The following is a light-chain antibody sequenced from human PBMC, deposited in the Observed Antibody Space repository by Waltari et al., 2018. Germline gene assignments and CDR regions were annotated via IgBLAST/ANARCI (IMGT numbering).Light chain of an antibody. Sequence: EIVMTQSPATLSVSPGERATLSCRASQSLSGNLAWYQQKPGQAPRPLIYVASTRATGIPARFSGSGSETEFTLTISNMESEDFAVYYCQQYNNWPLTVGGGTKVEIK. J-gene: IGKJ4*01. CDR1: QSLSGN. V-gene: IGKV3-15*01. CDR2: VAS. CDR3: QQYNNWPLT.